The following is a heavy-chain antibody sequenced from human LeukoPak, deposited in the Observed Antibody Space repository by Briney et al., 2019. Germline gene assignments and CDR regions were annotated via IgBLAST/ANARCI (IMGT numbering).Heavy chain of an antibody. CDR1: GGSFSGYC. CDR3: ARGRIAVAGALGY. Sequence: SETLSLTCAVYGGSFSGYCWSWIRQPPGKGLEWIGEINHSGSTNYNPSLKSRVTISVDTSKNQFSLKLSSVTAADTAVYYCARGRIAVAGALGYWGQGTLVTVSS. V-gene: IGHV4-34*01. CDR2: INHSGST. D-gene: IGHD6-19*01. J-gene: IGHJ4*02.